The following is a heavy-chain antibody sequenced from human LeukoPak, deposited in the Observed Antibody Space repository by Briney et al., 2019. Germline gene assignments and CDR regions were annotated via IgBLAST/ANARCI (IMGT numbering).Heavy chain of an antibody. J-gene: IGHJ5*02. CDR2: IWSDGSNK. V-gene: IGHV3-30*02. D-gene: IGHD3-10*01. CDR1: GFN. Sequence: GGPLRLSCAGSGFNMHWVRQAPGKGLEWVAFIWSDGSNKYYADSLKGRFTISRDNSRNTLYLQMNSLRAEDTAVYYCAKDYGSGSYAFDPWGQGTLVTVSS. CDR3: AKDYGSGSYAFDP.